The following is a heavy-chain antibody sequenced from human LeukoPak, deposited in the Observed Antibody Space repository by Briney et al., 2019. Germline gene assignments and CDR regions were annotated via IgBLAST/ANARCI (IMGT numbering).Heavy chain of an antibody. J-gene: IGHJ4*02. CDR3: ARWSGSYWGNYFDY. V-gene: IGHV4-61*02. Sequence: SQTLSLTCTVSGGSISSGSYYWSWIRQPAGKGLEWIGRIYTSGSTNYNPSLKSRVTISVDTSKNQFSLKLSSVTAADTAVYYCARWSGSYWGNYFDYWGQGTLVTVSS. CDR2: IYTSGST. D-gene: IGHD1-26*01. CDR1: GGSISSGSYY.